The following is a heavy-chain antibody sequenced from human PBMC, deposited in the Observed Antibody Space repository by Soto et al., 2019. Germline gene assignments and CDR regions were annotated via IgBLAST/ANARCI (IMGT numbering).Heavy chain of an antibody. Sequence: LRISCVSSCFTFSSFEMNLIRQSPGKGPEWIAVINPSGRTISYADSVKGRFTISRDNAENSVYLQMSSLRGEDTAMYYCARYSGWYPYNWFDPWGQGTMVTVSS. CDR3: ARYSGWYPYNWFDP. J-gene: IGHJ5*02. CDR2: INPSGRTI. D-gene: IGHD6-19*01. CDR1: CFTFSSFE. V-gene: IGHV3-48*03.